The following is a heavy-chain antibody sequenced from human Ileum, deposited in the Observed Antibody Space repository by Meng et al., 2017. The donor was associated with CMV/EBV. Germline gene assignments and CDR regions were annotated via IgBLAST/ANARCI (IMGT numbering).Heavy chain of an antibody. V-gene: IGHV3-48*04. D-gene: IGHD1-26*01. CDR1: GFSFNSYS. J-gene: IGHJ4*02. CDR3: ARPYTGASTLPF. Sequence: GGSLRLSCAASGFSFNSYSMNWVRQAPGKGLEWISYISYTSSPIHYGDSVKGRFTISRDNAKNTLYLQMNSLRAEDTAVYYCARPYTGASTLPFWGQGTLVTVSS. CDR2: ISYTSSPI.